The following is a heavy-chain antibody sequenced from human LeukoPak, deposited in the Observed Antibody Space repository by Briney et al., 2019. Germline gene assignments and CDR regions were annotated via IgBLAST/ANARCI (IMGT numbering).Heavy chain of an antibody. J-gene: IGHJ4*02. CDR1: GGSVSNSYYY. Sequence: SETLSLTCTVSGGSVSNSYYYWGWIRQPPGKGLEWIGSIYYSGNTYYNPSLKSRVTLSVDTSKNQFSLKLSSVTAADTAVYYCARVRSYYDRPYYFDYWGQGTLVTVSS. D-gene: IGHD3-22*01. V-gene: IGHV4-39*07. CDR2: IYYSGNT. CDR3: ARVRSYYDRPYYFDY.